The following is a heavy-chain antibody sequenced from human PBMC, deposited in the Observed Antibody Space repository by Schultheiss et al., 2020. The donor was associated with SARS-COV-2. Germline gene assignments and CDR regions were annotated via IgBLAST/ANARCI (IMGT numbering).Heavy chain of an antibody. D-gene: IGHD6-19*01. V-gene: IGHV3-30-3*01. CDR1: GFVFSGST. J-gene: IGHJ4*02. CDR3: ARGQEQWFHTTPDFDY. CDR2: ISYNVDNK. Sequence: GGSLRLSCAASGFVFSGSTMHWVRQAPGRGLEWVATISYNVDNKYYGGSVKGRFTISRDNPKNTLFLHMNSLRVEDAAVYYCARGQEQWFHTTPDFDYWGQGTLVTVSS.